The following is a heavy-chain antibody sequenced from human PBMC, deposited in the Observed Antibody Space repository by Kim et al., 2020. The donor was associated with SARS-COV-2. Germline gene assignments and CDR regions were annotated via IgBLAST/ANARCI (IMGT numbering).Heavy chain of an antibody. V-gene: IGHV3-7*01. CDR2: IKQDGSEK. CDR1: GFTFSSYW. D-gene: IGHD2-2*01. Sequence: GGSLRLSCAASGFTFSSYWMSWVRQAPGKGLEWVANIKQDGSEKYYVDSVKGRFTISRDNAKNSLYLQMNSLRAEDTAVYYCAREGVVVVPAAISIGDYYYGMDVCGQGTTVTVSS. J-gene: IGHJ6*02. CDR3: AREGVVVVPAAISIGDYYYGMDV.